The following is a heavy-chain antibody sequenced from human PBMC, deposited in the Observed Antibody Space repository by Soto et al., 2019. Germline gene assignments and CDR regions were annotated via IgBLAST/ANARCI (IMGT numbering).Heavy chain of an antibody. CDR2: IIPIFGTA. D-gene: IGHD2-15*01. CDR1: GGTFSSYA. J-gene: IGHJ6*02. Sequence: GASVKVSCKASGGTFSSYAISWVRQAPGQGLEWMGGIIPIFGTANYAQKFQGRVTITADESTSTAYMELSSLRSEDTAVYYCAREVGCSGGSCYRLLNGMDVWGQGTTVTVSS. V-gene: IGHV1-69*13. CDR3: AREVGCSGGSCYRLLNGMDV.